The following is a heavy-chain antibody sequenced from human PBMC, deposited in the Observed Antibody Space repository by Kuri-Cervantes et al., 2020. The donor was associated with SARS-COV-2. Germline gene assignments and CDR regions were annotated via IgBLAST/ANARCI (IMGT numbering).Heavy chain of an antibody. Sequence: ASVKVSCKASGYTFTSYGISWVRQAPGQGLEWMGWISAYNGNTNYAQKFQGRVTMTRDTSISTAYMELSRLRSDDTAVYYCAREGIAARLDAFDIWGQGTMVTVSS. V-gene: IGHV1-18*01. CDR3: AREGIAARLDAFDI. J-gene: IGHJ3*02. CDR2: ISAYNGNT. D-gene: IGHD6-6*01. CDR1: GYTFTSYG.